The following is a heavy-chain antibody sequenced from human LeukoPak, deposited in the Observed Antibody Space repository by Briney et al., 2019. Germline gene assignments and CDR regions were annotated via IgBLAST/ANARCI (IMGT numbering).Heavy chain of an antibody. CDR3: ATDQEGRGWFDP. CDR1: GYTFTSYY. Sequence: ASVKVSCKASGYTFTSYYMHWVRQAPGQGLEWMGIINPSGGSTSYAQKFQGRVTMTRDTSTSTAYMELSSLRSEDTAVYYCATDQEGRGWFDPWGQGTLVTVSS. V-gene: IGHV1-46*01. J-gene: IGHJ5*02. CDR2: INPSGGST. D-gene: IGHD3-10*01.